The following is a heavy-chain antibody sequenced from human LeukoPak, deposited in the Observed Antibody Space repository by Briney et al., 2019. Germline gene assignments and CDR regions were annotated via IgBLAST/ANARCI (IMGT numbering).Heavy chain of an antibody. CDR1: GFTVSRNN. J-gene: IGHJ4*02. CDR3: ASGGHGGGWSNFEY. D-gene: IGHD6-19*01. Sequence: PGGSVTLSCAASGFTVSRNNLIWVRPPAGKGLAWVAVIYSGDSTYYAESVQGGFTISRDRTKNTVYLQLNSLRAEDTAVYYCASGGHGGGWSNFEYWGQGTLVTVSS. V-gene: IGHV3-53*01. CDR2: IYSGDST.